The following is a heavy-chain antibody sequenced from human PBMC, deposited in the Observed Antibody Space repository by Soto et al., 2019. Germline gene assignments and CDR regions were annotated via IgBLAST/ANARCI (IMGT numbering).Heavy chain of an antibody. CDR2: TYPGDSDT. J-gene: IGHJ6*02. V-gene: IGHV5-51*01. CDR1: VWRYTSSW. D-gene: IGHD2-2*01. Sequence: PGPAQKIAGEGRVWRYTSSWIGSMRQRDGKGLWWLGITYPGDSDTRYSPSFQGQVTISADKSISTAYLQWSSLKASETAMYYCARLGQSSTFYGMDVWGHGITVTVS. CDR3: ARLGQSSTFYGMDV.